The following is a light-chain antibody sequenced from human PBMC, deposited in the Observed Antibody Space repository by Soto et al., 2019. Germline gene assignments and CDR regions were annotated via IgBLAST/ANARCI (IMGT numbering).Light chain of an antibody. CDR1: QSFRGL. V-gene: IGKV3-11*01. J-gene: IGKJ1*01. CDR2: DAY. Sequence: EVVLTQSPVTLSLSPGERATLSCRASQSFRGLLAWYQQKPGQAPRLLIYDAYNRATGIPPRFSGSGSGTDFTLTISSLEPEDSAVYYCQQYNNWPRTFGQGTKVDIK. CDR3: QQYNNWPRT.